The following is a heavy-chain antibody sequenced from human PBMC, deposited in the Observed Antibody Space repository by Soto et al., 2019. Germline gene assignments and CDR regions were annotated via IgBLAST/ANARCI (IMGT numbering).Heavy chain of an antibody. J-gene: IGHJ4*02. CDR3: AKGGATVTTWFDY. CDR2: ISGDSGII. Sequence: EVQLVESGGGLVQPGRSLRLSCAASGFTFVNDAMHWVRQAPGKGLEWVSGISGDSGIIGYVESVKGRFTISRDNAKKSRYLQMNSLRTEDTALYYCAKGGATVTTWFDYWGQGTLVTVSS. CDR1: GFTFVNDA. D-gene: IGHD4-4*01. V-gene: IGHV3-9*01.